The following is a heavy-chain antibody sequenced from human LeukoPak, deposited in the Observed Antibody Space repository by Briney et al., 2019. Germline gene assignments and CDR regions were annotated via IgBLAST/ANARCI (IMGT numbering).Heavy chain of an antibody. CDR1: GFTFSSYA. V-gene: IGHV3-30-3*01. J-gene: IGHJ4*02. Sequence: GGSLRLSCAASGFTFSSYAIHWVRQAPGKGLEWVAVISYDGSNKYYADSVKGRFTISRDNSKNTLYLQMNSLRAEDTAVYYCATCSGGSCYNFDYWGQGTLVTVSS. CDR3: ATCSGGSCYNFDY. CDR2: ISYDGSNK. D-gene: IGHD2-15*01.